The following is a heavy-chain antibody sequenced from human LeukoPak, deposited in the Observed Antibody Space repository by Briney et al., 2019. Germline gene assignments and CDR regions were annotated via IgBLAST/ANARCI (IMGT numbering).Heavy chain of an antibody. CDR1: GGTFSSYA. Sequence: SVKVSCKASGGTFSSYAISWVRQAPGQGLEWMGGIIPIFGTANYAQKFQGRVTVTADKSTSTAYMELSSLRSEDTAVYYCARDFGSRDTDYWGQGTLVTVSS. J-gene: IGHJ4*02. CDR3: ARDFGSRDTDY. D-gene: IGHD6-13*01. CDR2: IIPIFGTA. V-gene: IGHV1-69*06.